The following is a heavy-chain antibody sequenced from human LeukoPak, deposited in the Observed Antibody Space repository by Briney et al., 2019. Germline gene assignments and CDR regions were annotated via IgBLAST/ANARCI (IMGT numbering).Heavy chain of an antibody. V-gene: IGHV3-11*05. CDR3: ARGGTDSYGLRRIDS. CDR1: GFTFTDYY. CDR2: ISSSSSYT. Sequence: PGGSLRLSCAASGFTFTDYYMTWIRQAPGKGLEWVSYISSSSSYTDYADSVKGRFTISRDNAKNSLYLQMNSLRAEDTAVYYCARGGTDSYGLRRIDSWGQGTLSPSPQ. D-gene: IGHD5-18*01. J-gene: IGHJ4*02.